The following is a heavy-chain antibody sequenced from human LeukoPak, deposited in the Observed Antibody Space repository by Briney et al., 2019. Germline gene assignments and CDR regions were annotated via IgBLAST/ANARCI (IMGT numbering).Heavy chain of an antibody. Sequence: ASVTVSCTASGGTFSSYAISWVRQAPGQGLEWMGGIIPIFGTANYAQKFQGRVTITADESTSTAYMELSSLRSEDTAVYYCARDRSYYGSGSYQYNWFDPWGQGTLVTVSS. V-gene: IGHV1-69*13. CDR2: IIPIFGTA. CDR3: ARDRSYYGSGSYQYNWFDP. J-gene: IGHJ5*02. D-gene: IGHD3-10*01. CDR1: GGTFSSYA.